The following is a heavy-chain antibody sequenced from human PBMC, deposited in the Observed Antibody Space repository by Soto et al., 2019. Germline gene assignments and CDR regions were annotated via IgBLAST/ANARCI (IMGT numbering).Heavy chain of an antibody. CDR1: VFTFSSYA. J-gene: IGHJ4*02. CDR2: ISYDGSNK. V-gene: IGHV3-30-3*01. Sequence: GGSLRLSCAASVFTFSSYAMHWVRQAPGKGPEWVAVISYDGSNKYYADSVKGRFTISRDNSKNTLYLQMNSLRAEDTAVYYCARDQKLGGYSYGYGYWGQGTLVTVSS. CDR3: ARDQKLGGYSYGYGY. D-gene: IGHD5-18*01.